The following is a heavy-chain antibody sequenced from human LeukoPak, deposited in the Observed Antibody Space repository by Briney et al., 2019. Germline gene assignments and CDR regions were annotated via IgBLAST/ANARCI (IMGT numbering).Heavy chain of an antibody. D-gene: IGHD6-19*01. J-gene: IGHJ4*02. CDR2: IHYSGST. CDR3: ARGNRGSSGWYTGYYYFDY. Sequence: PSETLSLTCTVSGGSISSYYWSWIRQPPGKGLEWIGYIHYSGSTNYNPSPKSRVTISVDTSKNQFSLKLSSVTAADTAVYYCARGNRGSSGWYTGYYYFDYWGQGTLVTVSS. V-gene: IGHV4-59*01. CDR1: GGSISSYY.